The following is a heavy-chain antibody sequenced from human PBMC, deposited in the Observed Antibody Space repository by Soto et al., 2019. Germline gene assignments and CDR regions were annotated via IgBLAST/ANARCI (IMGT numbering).Heavy chain of an antibody. J-gene: IGHJ4*02. V-gene: IGHV5-51*01. CDR2: IYPGDSDT. Sequence: GESLKISCKGSGYSFTSYWIGWVRQMPGKGLEWMGIIYPGDSDTRYSPSFQGQVTISADKSISTAYLQWSSLKASDTAMYYCARHDRYYDSSGYYYFDYWGQGTLVTVSS. CDR3: ARHDRYYDSSGYYYFDY. CDR1: GYSFTSYW. D-gene: IGHD3-22*01.